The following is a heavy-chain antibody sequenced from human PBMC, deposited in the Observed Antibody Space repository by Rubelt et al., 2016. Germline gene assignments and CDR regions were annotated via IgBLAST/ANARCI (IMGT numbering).Heavy chain of an antibody. D-gene: IGHD2-2*01. CDR2: IYYSGST. CDR3: AGVMGMLWTYWYFDL. Sequence: QVQLQESGPGLVKPSETLSLTCTVSGGSISGYYWSWIRQPPGKGLEWIGDIYYSGSTKYNPPLKSGVTISVETSKNQFSLKLSSVTAADTAVYYGAGVMGMLWTYWYFDLWGRGTLVTVSS. V-gene: IGHV4-59*01. J-gene: IGHJ2*01. CDR1: GGSISGYY.